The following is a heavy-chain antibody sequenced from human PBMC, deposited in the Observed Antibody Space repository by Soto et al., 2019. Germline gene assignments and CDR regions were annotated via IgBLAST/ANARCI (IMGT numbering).Heavy chain of an antibody. D-gene: IGHD4-17*01. V-gene: IGHV4-31*03. CDR3: ARVVNSGDFEEF. J-gene: IGHJ4*01. CDR2: IYDTGTS. Sequence: PAETRSLTCTVSGGSFHSGAYYWSWLRQHPAKGLEWIASIYDTGTSAYTPSLRSRLSMSIDSSKSQFSLTLTSVTAADTAVYYCARVVNSGDFEEFWGQETMVSVSS. CDR1: GGSFHSGAYY.